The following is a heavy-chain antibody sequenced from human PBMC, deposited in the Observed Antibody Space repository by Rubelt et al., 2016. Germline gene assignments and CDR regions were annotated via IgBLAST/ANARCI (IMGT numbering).Heavy chain of an antibody. CDR1: GGSFSGYY. CDR2: INHSGST. D-gene: IGHD3-3*02. V-gene: IGHV4-34*01. J-gene: IGHJ4*02. Sequence: QVQLQQWGAGLLKPSETLSLTCAVYGGSFSGYYWSWIRQHPGKGLEWIGEINHSGSTNFNPSLKIRVPISVDTSKNQFSLKLSSVTAADTAVYYCARDGGPFLEWLLFDWGQGTLVTVSS. CDR3: ARDGGPFLEWLLFD.